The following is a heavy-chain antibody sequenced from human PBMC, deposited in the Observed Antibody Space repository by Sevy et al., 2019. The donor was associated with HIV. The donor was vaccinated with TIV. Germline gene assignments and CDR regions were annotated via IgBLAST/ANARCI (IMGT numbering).Heavy chain of an antibody. CDR3: AGVRVVPAQRPDYFGP. V-gene: IGHV1-69*13. CDR2: FIPVLGTT. J-gene: IGHJ5*02. D-gene: IGHD2-2*01. Sequence: ASVKVSCKASEDIFNSYGINWVRQAPGQGLEWMGGFIPVLGTTNLAQKFQGRATLTADESTTTAYMELNSLRSEDTAVYYCAGVRVVPAQRPDYFGPLGQGTLVTVSS. CDR1: EDIFNSYG.